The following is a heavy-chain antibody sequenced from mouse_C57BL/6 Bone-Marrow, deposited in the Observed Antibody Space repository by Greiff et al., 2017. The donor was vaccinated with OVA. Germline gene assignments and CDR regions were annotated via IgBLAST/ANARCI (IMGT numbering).Heavy chain of an antibody. CDR1: GFSFNTYA. CDR2: IRSKNNNYAT. J-gene: IGHJ1*03. V-gene: IGHV10-1*01. D-gene: IGHD1-1*01. CDR3: VRQGYYGSSPSWYFDV. Sequence: DVKLVESGGGLVQPKGSLKLSCAASGFSFNTYAMNWVRQAPGKGLEWVARIRSKNNNYATYYADSVKDRFTISRDDSESMLYLQMNNLKTEDTAMYYCVRQGYYGSSPSWYFDVWGTGTTVTVSS.